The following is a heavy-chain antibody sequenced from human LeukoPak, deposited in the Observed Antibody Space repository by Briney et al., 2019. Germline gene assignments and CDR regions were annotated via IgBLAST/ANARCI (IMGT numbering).Heavy chain of an antibody. CDR3: ARSEIDDYSRY. CDR2: IYQDGST. Sequence: PPETLSLTCTVSGYSISSGYHWAWFRQTPGQGLEWLGSIYQDGSTYDNLSLKSRVTLSVDTSKNQFSLKMKTVTVADTAVYYCARSEIDDYSRYWGQGTRVIVSS. J-gene: IGHJ4*02. D-gene: IGHD3-16*01. CDR1: GYSISSGYH. V-gene: IGHV4-38-2*02.